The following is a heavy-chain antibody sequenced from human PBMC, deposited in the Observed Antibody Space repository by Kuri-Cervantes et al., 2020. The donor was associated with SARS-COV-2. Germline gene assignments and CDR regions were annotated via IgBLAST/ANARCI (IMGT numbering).Heavy chain of an antibody. CDR2: ISAYNGNT. Sequence: ASVKVSCKASGYTFTSYGISWVRQAPGQGLEWMGWISAYNGNTDYAQELQGRVTMTTDTSTSTAYMELRSLRSDDTAVYYCARDPHIVVVPAAQGWFDPWGQGTLVTVSS. CDR1: GYTFTSYG. J-gene: IGHJ5*02. V-gene: IGHV1-18*01. CDR3: ARDPHIVVVPAAQGWFDP. D-gene: IGHD2-2*01.